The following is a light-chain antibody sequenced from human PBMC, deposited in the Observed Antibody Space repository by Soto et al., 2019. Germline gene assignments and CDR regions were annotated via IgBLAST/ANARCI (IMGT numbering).Light chain of an antibody. CDR3: QQRSNWPPPLT. Sequence: EVVLTQSPAILSLSPGERATLSCRASQSVSNYLAWYQQKPGQAPRLLIYDASNRATGIPARFSGSRSGTDFTLTISSLEPEDFAVYYCQQRSNWPPPLTFGGGTKVEIK. V-gene: IGKV3-11*01. CDR1: QSVSNY. J-gene: IGKJ4*01. CDR2: DAS.